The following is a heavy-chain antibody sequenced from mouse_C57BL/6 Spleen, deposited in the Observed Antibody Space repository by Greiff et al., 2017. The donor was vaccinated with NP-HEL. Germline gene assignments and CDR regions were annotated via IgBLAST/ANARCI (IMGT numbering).Heavy chain of an antibody. CDR3: AIDHDEGYAMDY. CDR2: IHPSDSDT. V-gene: IGHV1-74*01. Sequence: QVQLQQSGAELVKPGASVKVSCKASGYTFTSYWMHWVKQRPGQGLEWIGRIHPSDSDTNYNQKFKGKATLTVDKSSSTAYMQLSSLTSEDSAIYYCAIDHDEGYAMDYWGQGTSVTVSS. D-gene: IGHD2-4*01. CDR1: GYTFTSYW. J-gene: IGHJ4*01.